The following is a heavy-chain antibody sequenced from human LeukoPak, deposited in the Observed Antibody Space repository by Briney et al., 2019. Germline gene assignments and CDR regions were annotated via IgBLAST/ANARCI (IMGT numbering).Heavy chain of an antibody. CDR2: IYYSENT. J-gene: IGHJ6*02. Sequence: TLSLTCTVSGGSISSGDYYWSWIRQHPGKGLEWIGYIYYSENTYYNPSLKSRVSISVDTSKNQFSLKLSSVTAADTAVYYCARGGQRRYFDWSLPGDPQDVGGHYYYYGLDVWGQGTTVTVSS. CDR3: ARGGQRRYFDWSLPGDPQDVGGHYYYYGLDV. D-gene: IGHD3-9*01. CDR1: GGSISSGDYY. V-gene: IGHV4-31*03.